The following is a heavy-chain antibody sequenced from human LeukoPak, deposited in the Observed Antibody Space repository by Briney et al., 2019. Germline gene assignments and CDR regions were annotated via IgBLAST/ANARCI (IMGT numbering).Heavy chain of an antibody. D-gene: IGHD5-18*01. V-gene: IGHV3-30*02. CDR1: GFTFSSYG. Sequence: GGSLRLSCAASGFTFSSYGMHWVRQAPGKGLEWVAFIRYDGSNKYYADSVKGRFTISRDNSKNTLCLQMNSLRAEDTAVYYCAKDLGPSRGYSYGPLDYWGQGTLVTVSS. CDR3: AKDLGPSRGYSYGPLDY. J-gene: IGHJ4*02. CDR2: IRYDGSNK.